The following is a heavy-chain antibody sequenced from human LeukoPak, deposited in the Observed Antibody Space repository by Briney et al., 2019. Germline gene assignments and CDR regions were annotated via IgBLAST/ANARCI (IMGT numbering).Heavy chain of an antibody. Sequence: ASVKVSCKASGYTFTCYYMHWVRQAPGQGLEWMGWINPNSGGTNYAQKFQGRVTMTRDTSISTAYMELSRLRSDDTAVYYCARGLLVRDPKRGFDPWGQGTLVTVSS. V-gene: IGHV1-2*02. J-gene: IGHJ5*02. CDR3: ARGLLVRDPKRGFDP. CDR2: INPNSGGT. CDR1: GYTFTCYY. D-gene: IGHD1-26*01.